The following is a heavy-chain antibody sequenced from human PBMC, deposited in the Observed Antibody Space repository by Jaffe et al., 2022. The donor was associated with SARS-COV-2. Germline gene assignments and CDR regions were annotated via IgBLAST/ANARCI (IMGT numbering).Heavy chain of an antibody. Sequence: EVQLVQSGAEVKKPGESLKISCKGSGYSFTNFWIGWVRQMPGKGLEWMGIIYPSDSDTRYSPSFQGQVTISADKSISTAYLQWSSLKASDTAMYYCARFGTGLHPRFCSGDSCSVYWGQGTLVTVSS. CDR1: GYSFTNFW. J-gene: IGHJ4*02. CDR3: ARFGTGLHPRFCSGDSCSVY. CDR2: IYPSDSDT. V-gene: IGHV5-51*01. D-gene: IGHD2-15*01.